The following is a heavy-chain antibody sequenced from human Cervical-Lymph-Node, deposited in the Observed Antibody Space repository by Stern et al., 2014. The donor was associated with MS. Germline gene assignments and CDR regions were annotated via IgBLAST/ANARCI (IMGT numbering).Heavy chain of an antibody. D-gene: IGHD5-12*01. CDR3: ASGGWLNWYFDL. CDR2: IYHSGST. V-gene: IGHV4-38-2*02. Sequence: QVQLQESGPGLVKPSETLSLTCTVSGYSISSGYYWGWIRQPPGKGLEWIGSIYHSGSTYYNPSLKSRVTISVDTSKNQFSLKLRSVTAADTAVYYCASGGWLNWYFDLWGRGTLVTVSS. CDR1: GYSISSGYY. J-gene: IGHJ2*01.